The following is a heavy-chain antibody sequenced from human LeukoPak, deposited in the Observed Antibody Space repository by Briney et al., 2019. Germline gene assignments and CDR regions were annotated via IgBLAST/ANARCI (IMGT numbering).Heavy chain of an antibody. J-gene: IGHJ3*02. CDR2: IYYSGST. CDR3: ARDGYNSGKELDAFDI. CDR1: GGSISSYY. D-gene: IGHD5-24*01. Sequence: PSETLSLTCTVSGGSISSYYWSWIRQPPGKGLEWIGYIYYSGSTNYNPSLKSRVTISVDTSKNQFSLKLSSVTAADTAVYYCARDGYNSGKELDAFDIWGQGTMVTVSS. V-gene: IGHV4-59*12.